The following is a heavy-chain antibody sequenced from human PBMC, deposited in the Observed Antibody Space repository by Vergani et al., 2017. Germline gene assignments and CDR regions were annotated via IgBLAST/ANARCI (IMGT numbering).Heavy chain of an antibody. D-gene: IGHD3-22*01. CDR1: GFTFSSYG. J-gene: IGHJ4*02. Sequence: QVQLVESGGGVVQPGRSLRLSCAASGFTFSSYGMHWVRQAPGKGLEWVAVISYDGSNKYYADSVKGRFTISRDNSKNTLYLQMNSLRAEDTAVYYCARDKEVYYDSSGYIDYWGQGTLVTVSS. CDR3: ARDKEVYYDSSGYIDY. CDR2: ISYDGSNK. V-gene: IGHV3-30*03.